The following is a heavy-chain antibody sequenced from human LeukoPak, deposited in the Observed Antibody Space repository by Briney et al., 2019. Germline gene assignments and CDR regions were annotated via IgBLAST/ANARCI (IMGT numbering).Heavy chain of an antibody. CDR1: GGTFSSYA. Sequence: SVKVSCKASGGTFSSYAISWVRQAPGQGLEWMGRIIPILGIANYAQKYQGRVTITADKSTSTAYMELSSLRSEDTAVYYCARAKIAAAPDYWGQGTLVTVSS. D-gene: IGHD6-13*01. J-gene: IGHJ4*02. V-gene: IGHV1-69*04. CDR2: IIPILGIA. CDR3: ARAKIAAAPDY.